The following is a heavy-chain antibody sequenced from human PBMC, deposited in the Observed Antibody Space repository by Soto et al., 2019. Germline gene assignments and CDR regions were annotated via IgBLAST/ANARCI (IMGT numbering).Heavy chain of an antibody. D-gene: IGHD1-26*01. Sequence: ASVKVSCKASGYTFSDYYLHWVRQAPGQGPEWMGWMNPNSGDTKYAQKFQGRVTMTRDTSVRTAFMELNWLKSDDTAVYYCARESGGATATLEYYYFYMDVWGKGTKVTVSS. CDR2: MNPNSGDT. J-gene: IGHJ6*03. V-gene: IGHV1-2*02. CDR1: GYTFSDYY. CDR3: ARESGGATATLEYYYFYMDV.